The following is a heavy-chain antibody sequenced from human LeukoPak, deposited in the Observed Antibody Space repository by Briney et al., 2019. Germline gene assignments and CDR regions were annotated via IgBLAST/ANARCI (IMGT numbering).Heavy chain of an antibody. V-gene: IGHV3-20*04. J-gene: IGHJ6*03. CDR3: ARAVGYPHYYYMDV. CDR2: INWNGGST. D-gene: IGHD5-12*01. Sequence: AGGSLRLSCAASGFTFDDYGMSWVRHAPGKGLEWVSGINWNGGSTEYADSVKGRFTISRDNAKNSLYLQMNSLRAEDTALYYCARAVGYPHYYYMDVWGKGTTVTVSS. CDR1: GFTFDDYG.